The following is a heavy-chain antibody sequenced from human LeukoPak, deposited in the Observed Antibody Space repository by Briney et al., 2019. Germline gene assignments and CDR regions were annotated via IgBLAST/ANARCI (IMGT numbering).Heavy chain of an antibody. CDR1: GGSISSYY. J-gene: IGHJ3*02. CDR3: ARRGVTTNAVDI. D-gene: IGHD4-17*01. CDR2: IFYSGIT. Sequence: PSETLSLTCTVSGGSISSYYWSCIRQPPGKGLEWIGYIFYSGITNYNPSLKSRVTISVDTSKNQFSLKLSSVTAADTAVYYCARRGVTTNAVDIWGQGTMVTVSS. V-gene: IGHV4-59*08.